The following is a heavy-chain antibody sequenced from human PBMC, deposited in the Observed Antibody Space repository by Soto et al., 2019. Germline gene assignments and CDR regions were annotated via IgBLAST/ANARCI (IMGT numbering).Heavy chain of an antibody. CDR1: GGSISSGGYY. J-gene: IGHJ4*02. CDR3: ASRDVDTTLVGNEY. D-gene: IGHD5-18*01. CDR2: IYYSGTT. V-gene: IGHV4-31*03. Sequence: QVHLQESGPGLVKPSQTLALTCTVSGGSISSGGYYWYWVRQHPEKGLEWIGFIYYSGTTYYNPSLKSRVTMSVDTSKNQFSLKLRSVTAADTAVYYCASRDVDTTLVGNEYWGQGRVVVVSS.